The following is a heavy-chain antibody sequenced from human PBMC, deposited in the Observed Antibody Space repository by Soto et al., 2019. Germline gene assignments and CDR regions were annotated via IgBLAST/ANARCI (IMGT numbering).Heavy chain of an antibody. D-gene: IGHD2-8*01. J-gene: IGHJ6*01. CDR3: ARDPYNVLMVNAPNLYGMDV. Sequence: QVQLVQSGAEVKKPGASVKVSCKASGYTFTTYDISWVRQAPGQGLEWMGRISTYNGNTNYPQSLQVRLTMTTDTSTSTAYMELRSLRSDDTAVYYCARDPYNVLMVNAPNLYGMDVW. CDR1: GYTFTTYD. V-gene: IGHV1-18*01. CDR2: ISTYNGNT.